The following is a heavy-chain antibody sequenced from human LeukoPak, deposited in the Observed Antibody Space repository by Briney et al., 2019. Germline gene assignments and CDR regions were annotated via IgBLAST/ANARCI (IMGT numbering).Heavy chain of an antibody. D-gene: IGHD6-13*01. CDR2: ISSSSSYI. CDR3: SREGIAAAGIDY. V-gene: IGHV3-21*01. CDR1: GFTFSSYS. Sequence: TGGSLRLSCAASGFTFSSYSMNWVRQAPGKGLEWVSSISSSSSYIYYADSVKGRFTISRDIAKNSLYLQMNSLRAEDTAVYYCSREGIAAAGIDYWGQGTLVTVSS. J-gene: IGHJ4*02.